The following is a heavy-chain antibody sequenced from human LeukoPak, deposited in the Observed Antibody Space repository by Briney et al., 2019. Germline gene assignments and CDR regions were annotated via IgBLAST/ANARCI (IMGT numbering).Heavy chain of an antibody. CDR3: ARSRSASTSGWYDYFDY. Sequence: PGRSLRLSCAASGFTFSRSAMQGVRQAPGKGLEWVAVISYDGSKKYYADSVKGRFTISRDDSKNTLYLQMNSLRGEDTAVYHCARSRSASTSGWYDYFDYWGRGTLVTVSS. V-gene: IGHV3-30*04. CDR2: ISYDGSKK. D-gene: IGHD6-19*01. CDR1: GFTFSRSA. J-gene: IGHJ4*02.